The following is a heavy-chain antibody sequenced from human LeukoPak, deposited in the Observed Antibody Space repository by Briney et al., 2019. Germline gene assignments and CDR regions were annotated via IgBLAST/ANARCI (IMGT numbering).Heavy chain of an antibody. CDR1: GFTFDDYG. V-gene: IGHV3-20*04. D-gene: IGHD5-12*01. Sequence: PGGSLRLSCAASGFTFDDYGMSWVRQAPGKGLEWVSGINWNGGSTGYADSVKGRFTISRDNAKSSLYLQMNSLRAEDTALYYCARDLTWGIVATIYYFDYWGQGTLVTVSS. J-gene: IGHJ4*02. CDR2: INWNGGST. CDR3: ARDLTWGIVATIYYFDY.